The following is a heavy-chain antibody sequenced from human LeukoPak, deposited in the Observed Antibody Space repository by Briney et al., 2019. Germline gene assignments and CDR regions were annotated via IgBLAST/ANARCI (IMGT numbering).Heavy chain of an antibody. CDR1: GGSISSYY. CDR2: IYYSGST. J-gene: IGHJ4*02. V-gene: IGHV4-59*01. CDR3: ARGGTSLDY. Sequence: SETLSLTCTVSGGSISSYYWSWIRQPPGKGLEWIGYIYYSGSTNYNPSLKSRVTISVDTSKNQFSLKLSSVTAADTAVYYCARGGTSLDYWGQGTLVTVSS. D-gene: IGHD2-2*01.